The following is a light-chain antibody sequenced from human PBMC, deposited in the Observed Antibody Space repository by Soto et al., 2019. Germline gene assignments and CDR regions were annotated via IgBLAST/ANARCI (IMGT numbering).Light chain of an antibody. CDR1: QSVSSSY. V-gene: IGKV3-20*01. J-gene: IGKJ5*01. CDR3: EQYGSSPLVT. Sequence: EIVLTQSPGTLSLSPGERATLSCRASQSVSSSYLAWYQQKPGQPPRLLIYAASSRATGIPVRFSGSGSGTDFTLTISSLEPEDFAVYYCEQYGSSPLVTFGQGTRLEIK. CDR2: AAS.